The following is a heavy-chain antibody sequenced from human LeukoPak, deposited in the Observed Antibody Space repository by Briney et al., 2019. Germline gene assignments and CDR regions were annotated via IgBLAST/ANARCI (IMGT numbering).Heavy chain of an antibody. CDR3: ATTLRSGSYYFDS. CDR2: ISGSGDYT. V-gene: IGHV3-23*01. CDR1: GFTFSDYA. J-gene: IGHJ4*02. D-gene: IGHD1-26*01. Sequence: GGSLRLSCAASGFTFSDYAMSWVRQPPGKGLEWISTISGSGDYTYYADSVRGRFTISRDNSKNTLYLQMNSLRVEDTAVYYCATTLRSGSYYFDSWGQGTLVTASS.